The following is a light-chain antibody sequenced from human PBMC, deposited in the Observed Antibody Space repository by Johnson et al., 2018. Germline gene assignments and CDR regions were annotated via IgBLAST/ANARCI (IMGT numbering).Light chain of an antibody. CDR3: GTWDSSLSAGNV. Sequence: QSVLTQPPSVSAAPGQKVTISCSGSSSNIGNNYVSWYQQFPGTAPTLLIYENNKRPSGIPDRFSGSKSGTSATLGITGLQTGDEADYYCGTWDSSLSAGNVFGTGTKVSVL. V-gene: IGLV1-51*02. CDR1: SSNIGNNY. J-gene: IGLJ1*01. CDR2: ENN.